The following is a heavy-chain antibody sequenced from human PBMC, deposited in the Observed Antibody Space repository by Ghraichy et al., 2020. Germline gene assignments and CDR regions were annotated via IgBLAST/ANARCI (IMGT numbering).Heavy chain of an antibody. CDR2: IYYSGST. CDR1: GGSISSYY. Sequence: SETLSLTCTVSGGSISSYYWSWIRQPPGKGLEWIGYIYYSGSTNYNPSPKSRVTISVDTSKNQFSLKLSSVTAADTAVYYCAREVIGSGNYFDYWGQGTLVTVSS. J-gene: IGHJ4*02. V-gene: IGHV4-59*01. D-gene: IGHD3-10*01. CDR3: AREVIGSGNYFDY.